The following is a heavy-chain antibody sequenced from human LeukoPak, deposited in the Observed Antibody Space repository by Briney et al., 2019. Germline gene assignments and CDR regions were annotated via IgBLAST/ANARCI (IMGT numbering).Heavy chain of an antibody. CDR2: IIPIFGTA. V-gene: IGHV1-69*05. J-gene: IGHJ4*02. Sequence: ASVKVSCKASGGTLSSYAISWVRQAPGQGLEWMGRIIPIFGTANYAQKFQGRVTITTDESTSTAYMELSSLRSEDTAVYYCARGGMITSGVDYWGQGTLVTVSS. D-gene: IGHD3-16*01. CDR1: GGTLSSYA. CDR3: ARGGMITSGVDY.